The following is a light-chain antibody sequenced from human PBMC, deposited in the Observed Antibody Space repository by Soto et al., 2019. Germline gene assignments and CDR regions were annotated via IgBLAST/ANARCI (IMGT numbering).Light chain of an antibody. CDR2: WAS. J-gene: IGKJ1*01. V-gene: IGKV4-1*01. CDR3: QQYYSTPLT. CDR1: QSVLYSSNNKNY. Sequence: DIVMTQSPDSLAVSLGERATINCKSSQSVLYSSNNKNYLVWYQQRPGQPPKMLIYWASTRESGVPVRFSGGGSGTDFTLTISSLQAEDVAVYYCQQYYSTPLTFGQGTKVEIK.